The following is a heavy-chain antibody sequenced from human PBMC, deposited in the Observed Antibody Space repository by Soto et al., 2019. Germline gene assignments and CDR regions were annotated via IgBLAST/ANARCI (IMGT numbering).Heavy chain of an antibody. D-gene: IGHD3-9*01. V-gene: IGHV3-74*01. CDR1: GFSISSYW. Sequence: EVQLVESGGGLVQPGGSLRLSCADSGFSISSYWMHWVRQGPGKGLVWVSRINTDGSSTNYADSVKGRFTISRDNAKNTVYLQMNSLRAEDTAVYYCARSPGGYYIDWGQGTMVTVSS. CDR2: INTDGSST. CDR3: ARSPGGYYID. J-gene: IGHJ3*01.